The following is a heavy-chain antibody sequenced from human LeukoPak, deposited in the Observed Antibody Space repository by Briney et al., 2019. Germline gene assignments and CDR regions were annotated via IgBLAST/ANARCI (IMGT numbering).Heavy chain of an antibody. CDR2: IYYSGST. J-gene: IGHJ6*03. D-gene: IGHD3-3*01. CDR3: ASRRGEYYYYYYMDV. CDR1: GGSISSSSYY. V-gene: IGHV4-39*01. Sequence: SETLSLTCTVSGGSISSSSYYCGWIRQPPGKGLEWNGSIYYSGSTYYNPSLKSRVTISVDTSKNQFSLKLSSVTAADTAVYYCASRRGEYYYYYYMDVWGKGTTVTVSS.